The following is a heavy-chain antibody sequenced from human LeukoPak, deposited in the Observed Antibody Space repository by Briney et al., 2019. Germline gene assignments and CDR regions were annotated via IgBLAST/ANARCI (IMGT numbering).Heavy chain of an antibody. Sequence: PSRTLSLTCTVSGGSISSGGYYWSWIRQHPGKGLEWIGYIYYSGSTYYNPSLKSRVTISVDTSKNQFSLKLSSVTAADTAVYYCARVSGYDNPSYYFDYWGQGTLVTVSS. CDR2: IYYSGST. J-gene: IGHJ4*02. CDR3: ARVSGYDNPSYYFDY. V-gene: IGHV4-31*03. CDR1: GGSISSGGYY. D-gene: IGHD5-12*01.